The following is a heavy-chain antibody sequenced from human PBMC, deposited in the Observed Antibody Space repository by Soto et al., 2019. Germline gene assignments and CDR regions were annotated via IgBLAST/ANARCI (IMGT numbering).Heavy chain of an antibody. D-gene: IGHD6-19*01. CDR2: IYYSGSS. CDR3: ARCVSGWYHDY. V-gene: IGHV4-30-4*01. Sequence: SETLSLTCTVSGGSITSGDYYWSWIRQPPGKGLEWIGYIYYSGSSYYNPSLKSRVTMSVDTSKNQLSLKLNSVTAADTAVYYCARCVSGWYHDYWGQGTLVTVS. CDR1: GGSITSGDYY. J-gene: IGHJ4*02.